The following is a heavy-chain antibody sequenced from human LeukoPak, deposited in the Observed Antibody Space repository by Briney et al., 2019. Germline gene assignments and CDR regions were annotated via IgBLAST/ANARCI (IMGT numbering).Heavy chain of an antibody. D-gene: IGHD4-4*01. CDR2: IYYSGST. CDR3: AATGYSYNY. J-gene: IGHJ4*02. V-gene: IGHV4-59*08. Sequence: PSETLSLTCTVSGGSISSYYWRWIRQPPGKGLEWIGYIYYSGSTNYNPSLKSRVTISVDTSKNQFSLKLSSVTAADTAVYYCAATGYSYNYWGQGTLVTVSS. CDR1: GGSISSYY.